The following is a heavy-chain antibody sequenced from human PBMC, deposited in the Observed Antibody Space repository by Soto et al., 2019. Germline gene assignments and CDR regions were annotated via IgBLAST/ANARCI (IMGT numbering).Heavy chain of an antibody. CDR2: IYHSGST. J-gene: IGHJ3*02. CDR3: AREGAITIFGVVRSRGGFDI. D-gene: IGHD3-3*01. V-gene: IGHV4-4*02. CDR1: GGSISSSNW. Sequence: SETLSLTCAVSGGSISSSNWWSWVRQPPGKGLEWIGEIYHSGSTNYNPSLKSRVTISVDKSKNQFSLKLSSVTAADTAVYYCAREGAITIFGVVRSRGGFDIWGQGTMVTVSS.